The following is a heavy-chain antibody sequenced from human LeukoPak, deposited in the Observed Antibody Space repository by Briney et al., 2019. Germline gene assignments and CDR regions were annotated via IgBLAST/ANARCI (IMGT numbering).Heavy chain of an antibody. CDR1: GGSISSYY. D-gene: IGHD4-17*01. V-gene: IGHV4-4*09. CDR3: ARHTVTKGVDY. J-gene: IGHJ4*02. CDR2: IYTSGST. Sequence: PSETLSLTCTVSGGSISSYYWSWIRQPPGKGLVWIGYIYTSGSTNYNPSLKSRVTISVDTSKNQFSLKLSSVTAADTAVYYCARHTVTKGVDYWGQGTLVTVSS.